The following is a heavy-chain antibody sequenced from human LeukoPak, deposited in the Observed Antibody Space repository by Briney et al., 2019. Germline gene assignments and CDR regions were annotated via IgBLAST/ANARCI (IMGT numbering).Heavy chain of an antibody. CDR1: GFTVSNNY. J-gene: IGHJ4*02. CDR3: VRDSSKFGL. D-gene: IGHD3-10*01. Sequence: GGSLRLSCAASGFTVSNNYMGWVRQAPGKGLEWVSVIYSGGNTYYIDSVKGRFTISRDNSKNTVYLQMNSLRVEDTAVYYCVRDSSKFGLWGQGTLVTASS. CDR2: IYSGGNT. V-gene: IGHV3-53*01.